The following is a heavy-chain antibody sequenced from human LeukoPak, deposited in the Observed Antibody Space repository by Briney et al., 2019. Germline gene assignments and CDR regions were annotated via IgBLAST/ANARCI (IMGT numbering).Heavy chain of an antibody. V-gene: IGHV3-48*03. Sequence: GGSLRLSCAASGFTFSSYEMNWVRQAPGKGLEWVSYISSSGSTIYYADSVKGRFTISRDNAKNSLYLQMNSLRAEDTAVYYCARATWIHSPFDPWGQGTLVTVSS. CDR1: GFTFSSYE. J-gene: IGHJ5*02. CDR3: ARATWIHSPFDP. CDR2: ISSSGSTI. D-gene: IGHD5-18*01.